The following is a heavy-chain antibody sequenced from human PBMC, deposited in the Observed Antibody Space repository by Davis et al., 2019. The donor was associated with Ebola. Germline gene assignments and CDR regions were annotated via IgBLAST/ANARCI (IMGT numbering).Heavy chain of an antibody. D-gene: IGHD1-14*01. Sequence: SETLSLTCTVSGGSISSYYWSWIRQPPGKGLEWIGCVSYSGSTYFTPSLKSRASISIDTSKNVFSLKLTSVTVADTSVYYCARTEGSYGMDVWGQGTTVTVSS. V-gene: IGHV4-59*08. CDR3: ARTEGSYGMDV. CDR2: VSYSGST. J-gene: IGHJ6*02. CDR1: GGSISSYY.